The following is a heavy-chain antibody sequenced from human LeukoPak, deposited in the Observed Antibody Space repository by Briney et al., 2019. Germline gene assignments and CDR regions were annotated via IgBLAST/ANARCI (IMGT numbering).Heavy chain of an antibody. CDR1: GITVSSYD. CDR3: AGVLRGAFDI. J-gene: IGHJ3*02. V-gene: IGHV3-53*01. CDR2: IYSGGRT. Sequence: GGSLRLSCTASGITVSSYDMCWVRQAPGKGLEWISLIYSGGRTDYADSVKGRFTISRDNSKNMVYLQMNSLRGDDTAVYYCAGVLRGAFDIWGQGKMVAVSS.